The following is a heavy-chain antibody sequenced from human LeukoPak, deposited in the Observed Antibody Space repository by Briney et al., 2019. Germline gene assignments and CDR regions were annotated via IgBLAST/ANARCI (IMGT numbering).Heavy chain of an antibody. J-gene: IGHJ4*02. CDR3: AESYCSGGSCEYYFDY. D-gene: IGHD2-15*01. CDR1: GGSIGSSSYY. Sequence: SETLSLTCTVSGGSIGSSSYYWGWIRQPPGKGLEWIGSIYYSGSTYYNPSLKSRVTISVDTSKNQFSLKLSSVTAADTAVYYCAESYCSGGSCEYYFDYWGQGTLVTVSS. V-gene: IGHV4-39*07. CDR2: IYYSGST.